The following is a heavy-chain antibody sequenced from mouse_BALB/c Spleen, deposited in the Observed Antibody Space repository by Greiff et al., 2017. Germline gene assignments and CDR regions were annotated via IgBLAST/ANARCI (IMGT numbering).Heavy chain of an antibody. V-gene: IGHV2-9*02. D-gene: IGHD4-1*01. CDR2: IWAGGST. J-gene: IGHJ4*01. CDR1: GFSLTSYG. CDR3: ARVLGLGAMDY. Sequence: QVQLKESGPGLVAPSQSLSITCTVSGFSLTSYGVHWVRQPPGKGLEWLGVIWAGGSTNYNSALMSRLSISKDNSKSQVFLKMNRLQTDDTAMYYCARVLGLGAMDYWGQGTSVTVSS.